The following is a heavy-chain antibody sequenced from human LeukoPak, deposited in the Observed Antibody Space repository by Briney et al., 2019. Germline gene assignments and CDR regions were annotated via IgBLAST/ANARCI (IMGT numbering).Heavy chain of an antibody. CDR1: GGSMTCSSYY. D-gene: IGHD6-13*01. V-gene: IGHV4-39*07. Sequence: SETLSLTCTVSGGSMTCSSYYWGWIRRPPGKGLEWIGSIYYSGSTYYDPSLKSRVTISLDTSKNQFSLRLSSVTAADTAVYYCARISSSNWYNERGAFDVWGQGTMVTVSS. CDR3: ARISSSNWYNERGAFDV. J-gene: IGHJ3*01. CDR2: IYYSGST.